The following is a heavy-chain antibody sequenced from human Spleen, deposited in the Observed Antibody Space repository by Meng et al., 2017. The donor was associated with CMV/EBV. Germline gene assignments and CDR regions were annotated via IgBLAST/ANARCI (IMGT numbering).Heavy chain of an antibody. D-gene: IGHD2-2*02. CDR1: GYTFTSYY. Sequence: ASVKVSCKASGYTFTSYYMHWVRQAPGQGLEWMGIINPSGGSTSYAQKFQGRVTMTRDTSTRTVYMELSSLRSEDTAVYYFASLTLSDPEVPAAIRDYGMDVWGQGTTVTVSS. J-gene: IGHJ6*02. CDR3: ASLTLSDPEVPAAIRDYGMDV. V-gene: IGHV1-46*01. CDR2: INPSGGST.